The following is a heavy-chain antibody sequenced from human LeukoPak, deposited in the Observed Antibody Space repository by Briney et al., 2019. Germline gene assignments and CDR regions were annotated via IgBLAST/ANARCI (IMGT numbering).Heavy chain of an antibody. J-gene: IGHJ6*02. CDR3: ARRHYYYYGMDV. V-gene: IGHV4-39*01. CDR1: GGSISGSSYY. Sequence: SETLSLTCTVSGGSISGSSYYWGWIRQPPGKGLEWIGSIYYSGSTYYNPSLKSRVTISVDTSKNQFSLKLSSVTAADTAAYYCARRHYYYYGMDVWGQGTTVTVSS. CDR2: IYYSGST.